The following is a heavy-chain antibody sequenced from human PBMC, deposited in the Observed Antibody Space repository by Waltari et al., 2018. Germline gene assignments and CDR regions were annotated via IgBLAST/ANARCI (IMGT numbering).Heavy chain of an antibody. CDR1: GGSISSYY. CDR3: AREKAKRGCGGDCYSRGFDY. J-gene: IGHJ4*02. D-gene: IGHD2-21*01. CDR2: IYTSGST. V-gene: IGHV4-4*09. Sequence: QVQLQESGPGLVKPSETLSLTCTVSGGSISSYYWSWIRQPPGKGLEWIGYIYTSGSTNYNPSPKSRVTISVDTSKNQFSLKLSSVTAADTAVYYCAREKAKRGCGGDCYSRGFDYWGQGTLVTVSS.